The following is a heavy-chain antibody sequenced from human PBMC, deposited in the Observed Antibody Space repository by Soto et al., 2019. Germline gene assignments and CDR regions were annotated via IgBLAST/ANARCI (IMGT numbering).Heavy chain of an antibody. CDR3: ARLPSLYWYFDL. CDR2: IYYSGST. Sequence: SETLSLTCTVSGGSISSYYWSWIRQPPGKGLEWIGYIYYSGSTNYNPSLKSRVTISVDTSKNQFSLKLSSVTAADTAVYYCARLPSLYWYFDLWGRGTLVTVSS. CDR1: GGSISSYY. V-gene: IGHV4-59*08. J-gene: IGHJ2*01.